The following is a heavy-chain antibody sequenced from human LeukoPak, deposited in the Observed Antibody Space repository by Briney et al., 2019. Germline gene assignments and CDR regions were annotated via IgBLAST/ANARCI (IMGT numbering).Heavy chain of an antibody. Sequence: GGSLRLSCAASGFTFSSYGMSWVRQAPGKGLEWVSGFSGSGGITYYADSVKGRFTISRDNSKNTLYLHMNSLRAEDTAVYYCVLYGDYESPDGFDIWGQGTMVTVSS. CDR2: FSGSGGIT. CDR1: GFTFSSYG. D-gene: IGHD4-17*01. CDR3: VLYGDYESPDGFDI. V-gene: IGHV3-23*01. J-gene: IGHJ3*02.